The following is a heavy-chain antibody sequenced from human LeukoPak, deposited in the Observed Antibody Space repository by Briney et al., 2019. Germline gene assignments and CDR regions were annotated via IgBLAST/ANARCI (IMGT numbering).Heavy chain of an antibody. Sequence: ASVKVSCKASGYTFTSYAMHWVRQAPGQRLEWMGWINAGNGNTKYSQKFQGRVTITRDTSASTAYMELSSLRSEDTAVYYCARPSARGVITLDYWGQGTLVTVSS. CDR1: GYTFTSYA. V-gene: IGHV1-3*01. CDR2: INAGNGNT. J-gene: IGHJ4*02. CDR3: ARPSARGVITLDY. D-gene: IGHD3-10*01.